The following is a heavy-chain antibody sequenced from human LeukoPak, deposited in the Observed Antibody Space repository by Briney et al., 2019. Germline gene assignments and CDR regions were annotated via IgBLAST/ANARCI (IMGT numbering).Heavy chain of an antibody. D-gene: IGHD2-21*02. CDR3: AGAYCGGDCYSXRXFDX. V-gene: IGHV4-4*02. J-gene: IGHJ3*02. CDR1: GGSISSSYW. CDR2: VYHSVST. Sequence: RTSGTLSLTCAVSGGSISSSYWWSWVRQPPGKGLEWIGEVYHSVSTNYYPSLKGRVTISIEKSKNQFSLKLSSVTAADTAVYYCAGAYCGGDCYSXRXFDXXXQGXMVTV.